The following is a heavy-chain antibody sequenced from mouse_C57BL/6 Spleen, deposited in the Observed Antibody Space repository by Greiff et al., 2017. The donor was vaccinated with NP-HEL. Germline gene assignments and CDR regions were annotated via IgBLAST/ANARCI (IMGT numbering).Heavy chain of an antibody. V-gene: IGHV5-9-1*02. Sequence: VQLKESGEGLVKPGGSLKLSCAASGFTFSSYAMSWVRQTPEKRLEWVAYISSGGDYIYYADTVKGRFTISRDNARNTLYLQMSSLKSEDTAMYYCTRGAYGSSYGYFDVWGTGTTVTVSS. D-gene: IGHD1-1*01. CDR2: ISSGGDYI. CDR1: GFTFSSYA. CDR3: TRGAYGSSYGYFDV. J-gene: IGHJ1*03.